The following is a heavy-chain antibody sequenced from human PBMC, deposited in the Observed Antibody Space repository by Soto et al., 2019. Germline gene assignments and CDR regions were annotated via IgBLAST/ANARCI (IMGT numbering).Heavy chain of an antibody. CDR2: IYYSGST. CDR1: GGSISSGGYY. D-gene: IGHD3-22*01. CDR3: ARAFKYSGYDFYYDSSGYYPFDY. Sequence: SETLSLTCTVSGGSISSGGYYWSWIRQHPGKGLEWIGYIYYSGSTYYNPSLKSRVTISVDTSKNHFSLKLISLTAADTAVYYCARAFKYSGYDFYYDSSGYYPFDYWGQGTLVTVSS. V-gene: IGHV4-31*03. J-gene: IGHJ4*02.